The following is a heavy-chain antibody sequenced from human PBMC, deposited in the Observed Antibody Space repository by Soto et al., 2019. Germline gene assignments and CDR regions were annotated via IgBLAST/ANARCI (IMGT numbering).Heavy chain of an antibody. V-gene: IGHV3-48*01. CDR2: ISRSSGTI. J-gene: IGHJ6*02. CDR1: GFSLSNYA. CDR3: ARQRSMDV. Sequence: GGSLRLSCAVSGFSLSNYAMSWVRQAPGKGLEWVSYISRSSGTIYYADSVKGRFTISRDNAKNSLYLQMNSLRAEDTAVYYCARQRSMDVWGQGTTVTVSS.